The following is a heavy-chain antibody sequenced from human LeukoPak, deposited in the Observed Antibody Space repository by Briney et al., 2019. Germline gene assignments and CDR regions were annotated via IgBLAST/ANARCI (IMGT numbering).Heavy chain of an antibody. CDR3: ARVAPSYGSGSYYSYYFDY. D-gene: IGHD3-10*01. CDR2: IYTSGST. J-gene: IGHJ4*02. CDR1: GGSISSYY. Sequence: PSETLSLTCTVSGGSISSYYWSWIRQPAGKGLEWIGRIYTSGSTNYNPSLKSRVTMSVDTSKNQFSLKLSSVTAADTAVYYCARVAPSYGSGSYYSYYFDYWGQGTLVTVSS. V-gene: IGHV4-4*07.